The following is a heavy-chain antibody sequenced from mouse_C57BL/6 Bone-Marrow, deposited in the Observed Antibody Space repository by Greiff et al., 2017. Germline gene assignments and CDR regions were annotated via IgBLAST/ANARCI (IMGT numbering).Heavy chain of an antibody. V-gene: IGHV1-82*01. D-gene: IGHD1-1*01. Sequence: VQLQESGPELVKPGASVKISCTASGYAFSSSWMNWVKQRPGKGLEWIGRIYPGDGDTNYNGKFKGKATLTADNSSSTAYMQLSSLTSEDSAVYFCAREGSSPLYAMDYWGQGNSVTVSA. J-gene: IGHJ4*01. CDR1: GYAFSSSW. CDR3: AREGSSPLYAMDY. CDR2: IYPGDGDT.